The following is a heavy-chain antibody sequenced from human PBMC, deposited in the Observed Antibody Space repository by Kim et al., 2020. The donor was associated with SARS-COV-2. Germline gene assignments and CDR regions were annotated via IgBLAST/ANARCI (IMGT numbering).Heavy chain of an antibody. Sequence: SETLSLTCTVSGGSISSGGYYWSWIRQHPGKGLEWIGYIYYSGSTYHNPSLKSRVTISVDTSKNQFSLKLSSVTAADTAEYYCARALILITIFGVVGPFDCWGQGTLVTVSS. CDR1: GGSISSGGYY. V-gene: IGHV4-31*03. CDR2: IYYSGST. CDR3: ARALILITIFGVVGPFDC. D-gene: IGHD3-3*01. J-gene: IGHJ4*02.